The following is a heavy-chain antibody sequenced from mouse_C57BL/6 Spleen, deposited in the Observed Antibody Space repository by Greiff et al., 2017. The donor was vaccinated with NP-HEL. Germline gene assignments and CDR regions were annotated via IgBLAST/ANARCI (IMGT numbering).Heavy chain of an antibody. D-gene: IGHD1-1*01. J-gene: IGHJ2*01. CDR2: IRSNSNNYAT. CDR3: EGYGGYYFDY. Sequence: EVQGVESGGGLVQPKGSLKLSCAASGFSFNTYAMNWVRQAPGTGLEWVARIRSNSNNYATYYADSVKDRFTISRDDSESMLYLQTDDLKTEDTARYYCEGYGGYYFDYWGQGTTLTVSS. V-gene: IGHV10-1*01. CDR1: GFSFNTYA.